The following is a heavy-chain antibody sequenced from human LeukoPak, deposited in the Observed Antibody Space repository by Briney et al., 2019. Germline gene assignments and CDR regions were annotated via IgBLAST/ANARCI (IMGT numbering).Heavy chain of an antibody. J-gene: IGHJ6*02. CDR2: MNPNSGNT. D-gene: IGHD2-15*01. Sequence: APVKVSCKASGYTFTSYDINWVRQATGQGLEWMGWMNPNSGNTGYAQKFQGRVTMTRNTSISTAYMELSSLRSEDTAVYYCARGDCSGGSCFYYYYYYGMDVWGQGTTVTVSS. CDR1: GYTFTSYD. CDR3: ARGDCSGGSCFYYYYYYGMDV. V-gene: IGHV1-8*01.